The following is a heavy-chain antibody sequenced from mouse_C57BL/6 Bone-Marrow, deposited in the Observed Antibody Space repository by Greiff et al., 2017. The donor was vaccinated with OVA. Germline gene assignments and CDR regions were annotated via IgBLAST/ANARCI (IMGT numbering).Heavy chain of an antibody. D-gene: IGHD1-1*01. CDR1: GYTFTSYW. CDR3: ARLDYGSSPDY. J-gene: IGHJ2*01. V-gene: IGHV1-61*01. CDR2: IYPSDSET. Sequence: QVQLQQSGAELVRPGSSVKLSCKASGYTFTSYWMDWVKQRPGQGLEWIGNIYPSDSETHYNQKFKDKATLTVDKSSSTAYMQLSSLTSEDSAVYYCARLDYGSSPDYWGQGTTLTVSS.